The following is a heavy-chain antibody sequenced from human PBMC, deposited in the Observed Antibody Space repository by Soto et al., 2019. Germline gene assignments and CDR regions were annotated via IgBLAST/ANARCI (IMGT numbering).Heavy chain of an antibody. Sequence: PSETLSLTCTVSGGSISSYYWSWIRQPPGKGLEWIGYIYYGGSTNYNPSLKSRVTISVDTSKNQFSLKLSSVTAADTAVYYCARGEGILRYSDWFTDYFDYWDQGTLVTVSS. J-gene: IGHJ4*02. V-gene: IGHV4-59*01. CDR3: ARGEGILRYSDWFTDYFDY. CDR1: GGSISSYY. D-gene: IGHD3-9*01. CDR2: IYYGGST.